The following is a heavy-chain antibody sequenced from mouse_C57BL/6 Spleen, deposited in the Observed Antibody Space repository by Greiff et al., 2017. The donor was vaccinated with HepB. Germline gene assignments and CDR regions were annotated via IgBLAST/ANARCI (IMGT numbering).Heavy chain of an antibody. D-gene: IGHD1-1*01. CDR2: IWSGGST. V-gene: IGHV2-2*01. J-gene: IGHJ4*01. CDR3: ARNSVTTDIYYYAMDY. CDR1: GFSLTSYG. Sequence: VKLMESGPGLVQPSQSLSITCTVSGFSLTSYGVHWVRQSPGKGLEWLGVIWSGGSTDYNAAFISRLSISKDNSKSQVFFKMNSLQADDTAIYYCARNSVTTDIYYYAMDYWGQGTSVTVSS.